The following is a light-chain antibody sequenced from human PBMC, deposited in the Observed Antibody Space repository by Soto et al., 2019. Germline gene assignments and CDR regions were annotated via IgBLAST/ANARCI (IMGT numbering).Light chain of an antibody. CDR2: KAS. CDR1: DTMSSW. V-gene: IGKV1-5*03. CDR3: QHYNSYSEA. J-gene: IGKJ1*01. Sequence: DIQMNQSPSTLSGSVGDRVTITCRSSDTMSSWLAWYQQKPGKAPKLLIYKASTLKSGVPSRFSGSGSGTEFTLTISSLQPDDFAAYYCQHYNSYSEAFGQGTKVDIK.